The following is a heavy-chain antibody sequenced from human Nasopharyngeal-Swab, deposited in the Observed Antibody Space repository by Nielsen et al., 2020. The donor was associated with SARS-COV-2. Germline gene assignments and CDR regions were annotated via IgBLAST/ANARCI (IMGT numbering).Heavy chain of an antibody. J-gene: IGHJ5*02. D-gene: IGHD5-18*01. V-gene: IGHV3-23*01. CDR1: GFTFSSNA. Sequence: GESLKISCAASGFTFSSNAMSWVRQAPGKGLEWVSAISGSGGSTYYADSVKGRFTISRDNSKNTLYLQMNSLRAEDTAVYYCAKADTAMVGYNWFDPWGQGTLVTVSS. CDR3: AKADTAMVGYNWFDP. CDR2: ISGSGGST.